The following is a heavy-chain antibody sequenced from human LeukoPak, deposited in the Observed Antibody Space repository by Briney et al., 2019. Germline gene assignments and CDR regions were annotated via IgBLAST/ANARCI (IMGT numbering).Heavy chain of an antibody. CDR3: ARDLMSRVTTF. CDR2: IWYDGSNK. Sequence: GGSLRLSCAASRFTFRNYGMHWVRQAPGKGLEWVGVIWYDGSNKDYADSVKGRFTISRDNSNNTLYLQMNSLRAEDTAVYFCARDLMSRVTTFWGQGALVTVSS. D-gene: IGHD4-17*01. V-gene: IGHV3-30*19. CDR1: RFTFRNYG. J-gene: IGHJ4*02.